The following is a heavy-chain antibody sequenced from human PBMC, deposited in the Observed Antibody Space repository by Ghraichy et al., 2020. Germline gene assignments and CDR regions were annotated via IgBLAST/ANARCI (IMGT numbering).Heavy chain of an antibody. V-gene: IGHV4-39*01. J-gene: IGHJ4*02. D-gene: IGHD3-16*02. CDR2: IYYSGST. CDR3: AGLRLGELSLSHPFDY. CDR1: GGSISSSSYY. Sequence: SQTLSLTCTVSGGSISSSSYYWGWIRQPPGKGLEWIGSIYYSGSTYYNPSLKSRVTISVDTSKNQFSLKLSSVTAADTAGYYCAGLRLGELSLSHPFDYWGQGTLVTVSS.